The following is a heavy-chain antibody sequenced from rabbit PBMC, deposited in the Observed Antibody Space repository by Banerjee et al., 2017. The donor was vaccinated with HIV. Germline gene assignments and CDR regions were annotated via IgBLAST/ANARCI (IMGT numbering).Heavy chain of an antibody. CDR1: GFSFSSGYD. D-gene: IGHD4-1*01. CDR2: IYAGSSGST. Sequence: QSLEESGGDLVKPEGSLTLTCTASGFSFSSGYDMCWVRQAPGKGLEWIACIYAGSSGSTYYANWAKGRFTISKTSSTTVTLQMTSLTAADTASYFCARDLAGVIGWNFGLWGPGTLVTVS. CDR3: ARDLAGVIGWNFGL. J-gene: IGHJ4*01. V-gene: IGHV1S40*01.